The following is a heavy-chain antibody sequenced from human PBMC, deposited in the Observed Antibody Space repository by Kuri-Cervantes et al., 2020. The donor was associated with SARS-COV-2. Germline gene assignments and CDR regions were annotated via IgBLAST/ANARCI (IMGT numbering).Heavy chain of an antibody. CDR3: AGEGVGYCSSTSCLFYYGMDV. V-gene: IGHV1-18*01. Sequence: SVKVSRKASGYTFTTYGINWVRQAPGQGLEWMGWICGYNGNTNYAQKLQGRVTMTTDTSTSTAYMELRRLRSDDTAVYYCAGEGVGYCSSTSCLFYYGMDVWGQGTTVTVSS. CDR2: ICGYNGNT. CDR1: GYTFTTYG. J-gene: IGHJ6*02. D-gene: IGHD2-2*03.